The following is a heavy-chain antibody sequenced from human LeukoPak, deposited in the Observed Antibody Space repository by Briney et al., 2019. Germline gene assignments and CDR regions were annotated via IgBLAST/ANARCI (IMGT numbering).Heavy chain of an antibody. D-gene: IGHD3-10*01. J-gene: IGHJ4*02. CDR3: AGPGRSGSAFDY. Sequence: PGGSLRLSCAASGFTFSNAWMNWVRQAPGKGLEWVSYISSGGGTIYYADSVKGRFTMSRDNAKNSLYLQMNSLRAEDTAVYYCAGPGRSGSAFDYWGQGTLVTVSS. V-gene: IGHV3-48*04. CDR2: ISSGGGTI. CDR1: GFTFSNAW.